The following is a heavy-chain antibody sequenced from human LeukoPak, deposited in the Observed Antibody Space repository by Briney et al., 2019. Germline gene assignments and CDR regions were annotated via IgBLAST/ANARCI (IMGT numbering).Heavy chain of an antibody. D-gene: IGHD2-2*01. Sequence: SETLSLTCTVSGGSISSGSYYWSWIRQPAGKGLEWIGRIYTSGSANYNPSLKSRVTISVDTSKNQFSLKLSSVTAADTAVYYCARDLSCSSTGCYGYYYYYMDVWGKGTTVTVSS. CDR1: GGSISSGSYY. V-gene: IGHV4-61*02. CDR3: ARDLSCSSTGCYGYYYYYMDV. CDR2: IYTSGSA. J-gene: IGHJ6*03.